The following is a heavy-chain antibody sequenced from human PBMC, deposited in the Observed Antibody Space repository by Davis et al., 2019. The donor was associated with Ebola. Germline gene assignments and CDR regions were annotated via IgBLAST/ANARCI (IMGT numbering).Heavy chain of an antibody. V-gene: IGHV3-11*04. J-gene: IGHJ6*03. Sequence: PGGSLRLSCAASGFTLRGSYMNWIRQAPGKGLEWVSYISDSGNTMLYADSVKGRFTMSRDFDTNSLFLQMHNLRAEDTAVYYCAKEFSITSFGVVTNYYYYMDVWGKGTTVTVSS. CDR1: GFTLRGSY. CDR2: ISDSGNTM. CDR3: AKEFSITSFGVVTNYYYYMDV. D-gene: IGHD3-3*01.